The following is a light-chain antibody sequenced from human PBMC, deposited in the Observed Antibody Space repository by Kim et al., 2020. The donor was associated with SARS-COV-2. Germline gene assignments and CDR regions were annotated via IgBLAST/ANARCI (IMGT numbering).Light chain of an antibody. Sequence: SYELTQPPSVSVSPGQTARITCSGDALPNQYAYWFQQKPGQAPVLVIYEDTERPSGSPERFSGSTSGTTVTLTISGVQAEDEADYYCQSSDSSDTFWVF. V-gene: IGLV3-25*02. CDR2: EDT. CDR1: ALPNQY. CDR3: QSSDSSDTFWV. J-gene: IGLJ3*02.